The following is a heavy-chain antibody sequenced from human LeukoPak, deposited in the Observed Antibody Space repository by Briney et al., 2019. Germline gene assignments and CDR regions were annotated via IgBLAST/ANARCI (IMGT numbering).Heavy chain of an antibody. CDR1: GFTFSSYS. Sequence: PGGSLRLSCAASGFTFSSYSMNWVRQAPGKGLEWVSSISSSSSYIYYADSVKGRFTISRDNAKNSLYLQMNSLRAEDTAVYYCNIVVVPAARWAATPDLDYWGQGTLVTVSS. J-gene: IGHJ4*02. CDR2: ISSSSSYI. D-gene: IGHD2-2*01. CDR3: NIVVVPAARWAATPDLDY. V-gene: IGHV3-21*01.